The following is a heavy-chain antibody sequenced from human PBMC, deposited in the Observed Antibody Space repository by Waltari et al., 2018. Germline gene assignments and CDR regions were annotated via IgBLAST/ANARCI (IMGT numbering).Heavy chain of an antibody. CDR1: GYTFTRYG. J-gene: IGHJ4*02. V-gene: IGHV1-18*04. D-gene: IGHD4-17*01. CDR3: ARGAPYGDYLPCDY. CDR2: VSPHNGDT. Sequence: QVQLVQSGAEVEKPGASVKVSCKAIGYTFTRYGISWVRQAPGQGLEWMGWVSPHNGDTDYAQKFQGRVTMATDTVMNTAYMELRSLRPDDTAVYYCARGAPYGDYLPCDYWGQGTLVTVSS.